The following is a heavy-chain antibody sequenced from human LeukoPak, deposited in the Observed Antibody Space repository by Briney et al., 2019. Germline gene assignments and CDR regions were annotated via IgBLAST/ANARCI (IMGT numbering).Heavy chain of an antibody. CDR3: AREGLGYYDSSGYFDY. J-gene: IGHJ4*02. CDR1: GGTFSSYA. CDR2: IIPIFGTA. Sequence: ASVKVSCKASGGTFSSYAISWVRQAPGQGLEWMGGIIPIFGTANYAQKFQGRVTITADESTSTAYMELSSLRSEDTAVYYCAREGLGYYDSSGYFDYWGQGTLVTVSS. D-gene: IGHD3-22*01. V-gene: IGHV1-69*13.